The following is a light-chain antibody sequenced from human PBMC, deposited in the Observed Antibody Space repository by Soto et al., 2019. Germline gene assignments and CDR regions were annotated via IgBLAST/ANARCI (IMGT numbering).Light chain of an antibody. CDR3: QSSDTRLGAEL. Sequence: QSVLTQPPSVSGAPGQRVTLSCTGSSSNFGARYDVHWYQHIPGKAPKLIIFGNTNRPSGVPDRFSGSRSGTSASLVIAGLQPEDEAHYYCQSSDTRLGAELFGGGTKVTVL. J-gene: IGLJ3*02. V-gene: IGLV1-40*01. CDR1: SSNFGARYD. CDR2: GNT.